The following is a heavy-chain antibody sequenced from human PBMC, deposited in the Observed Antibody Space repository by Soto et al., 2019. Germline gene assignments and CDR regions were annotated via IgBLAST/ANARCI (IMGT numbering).Heavy chain of an antibody. D-gene: IGHD6-19*01. CDR1: GGSITISTYY. J-gene: IGHJ5*02. V-gene: IGHV4-39*01. CDR2: IYYSGST. Sequence: PSETLSLTCTVSGGSITISTYYWGWIRQPPGKGLEWIGSIYYSGSTYYNPSLKSRVSTSVDTSNNQFSLRLSSVTAADTAVYYCSRHGQLYNTGWYLNWFDPWGQGTLVTVSS. CDR3: SRHGQLYNTGWYLNWFDP.